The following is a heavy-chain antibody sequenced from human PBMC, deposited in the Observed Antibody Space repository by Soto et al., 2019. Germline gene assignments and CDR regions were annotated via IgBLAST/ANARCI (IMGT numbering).Heavy chain of an antibody. J-gene: IGHJ4*02. Sequence: PSETLSLTCTVSNFSVLTSIYYWAWIRQPPGTGLEWVGTVYYTGTTYYNPSLQSRVTISIDTSKNQFSLNLNSVTAADTAVYYCARNWNLALVPAAYFDSWGQGTLVTVSS. V-gene: IGHV4-39*01. D-gene: IGHD2-2*01. CDR3: ARNWNLALVPAAYFDS. CDR2: VYYTGTT. CDR1: NFSVLTSIYY.